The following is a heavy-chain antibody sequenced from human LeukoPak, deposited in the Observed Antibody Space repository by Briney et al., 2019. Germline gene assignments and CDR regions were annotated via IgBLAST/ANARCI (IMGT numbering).Heavy chain of an antibody. CDR3: ARYSSGWTGPAGPLGFDP. V-gene: IGHV4-59*01. J-gene: IGHJ5*02. CDR1: GVSISSYY. Sequence: SETLSLTCTVSGVSISSYYWSWVRQPPGKGMEWIGYIYYSGSTNYNPSLKSRVTISVDTSKNQFSLKLSSVTAADTAVYYCARYSSGWTGPAGPLGFDPWGQGTLVTVSS. CDR2: IYYSGST. D-gene: IGHD6-19*01.